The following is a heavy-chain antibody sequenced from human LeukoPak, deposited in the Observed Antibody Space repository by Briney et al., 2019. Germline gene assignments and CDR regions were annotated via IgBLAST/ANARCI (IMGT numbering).Heavy chain of an antibody. CDR3: ARGFFVRENPGSWFDP. Sequence: PSETLSLTCAVPGGSISSGGYSWNWIRQPPGKGLEWIGYIYHTGNTFYNPSLKSRVTISVDRSKNQFSLGLTSVTAADTAVYYCARGFFVRENPGSWFDPWGQGTLVTVSP. J-gene: IGHJ5*02. CDR2: IYHTGNT. CDR1: GGSISSGGYS. D-gene: IGHD3-10*02. V-gene: IGHV4-30-2*01.